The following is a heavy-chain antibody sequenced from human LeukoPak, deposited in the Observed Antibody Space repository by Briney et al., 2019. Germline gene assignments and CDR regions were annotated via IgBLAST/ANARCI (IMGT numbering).Heavy chain of an antibody. Sequence: GGSLRLSCAASGFTVSSNYMNWVRQAPGKGLEWVSSISSSSSYIYYADSVKGRFTISRDNAKNSLYLQMNSLRAEDTAVYYCARGGYGSGSSFDPWGQGTLVTVSS. CDR1: GFTVSSNY. CDR3: ARGGYGSGSSFDP. D-gene: IGHD3-10*01. V-gene: IGHV3-21*01. CDR2: ISSSSSYI. J-gene: IGHJ5*02.